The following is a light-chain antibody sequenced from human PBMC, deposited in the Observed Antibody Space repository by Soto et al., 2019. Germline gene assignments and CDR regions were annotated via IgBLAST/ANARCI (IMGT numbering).Light chain of an antibody. V-gene: IGKV3-11*01. CDR3: QQRSNLPLT. Sequence: EIVLTQSPATLSLSPGDRATLSCRASQSVSSYLTWYQQKPGQAPRLLIYDASNRATGIPARFSGSGSGTDFTLTISSLDPEDFALYYCQQRSNLPLTFGPGTKVEIK. CDR2: DAS. J-gene: IGKJ3*01. CDR1: QSVSSY.